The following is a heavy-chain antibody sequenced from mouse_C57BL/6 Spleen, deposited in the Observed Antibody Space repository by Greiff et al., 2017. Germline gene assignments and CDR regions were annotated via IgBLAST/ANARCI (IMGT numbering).Heavy chain of an antibody. J-gene: IGHJ3*01. CDR3: ARDGYGSTWFAY. Sequence: EVHLVESGGDLVKPGGSLKLSCAASGFTFSRYGMSWVRQTPDKRLEWVATISSGGSYTYYPDSVKGRFTISRDNAKNTLYLQMSSLKSEDTAMYCCARDGYGSTWFAYWGQGTLVTVSA. CDR1: GFTFSRYG. V-gene: IGHV5-6*01. CDR2: ISSGGSYT. D-gene: IGHD2-3*01.